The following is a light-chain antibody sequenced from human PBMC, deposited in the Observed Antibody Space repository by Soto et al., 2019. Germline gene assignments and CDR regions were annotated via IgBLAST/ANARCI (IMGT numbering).Light chain of an antibody. CDR1: QNIRNY. CDR3: QQGHTLPYT. Sequence: DIQMTQSPSSLSSSIGDRVTITCRASQNIRNYLNWYQQKPGQAPNLLIYASSSLRGGVPSRFRGSVSGTEFTLTISSLQPEDFATYYCQQGHTLPYTFGQGTNLGI. CDR2: ASS. V-gene: IGKV1-39*01. J-gene: IGKJ2*01.